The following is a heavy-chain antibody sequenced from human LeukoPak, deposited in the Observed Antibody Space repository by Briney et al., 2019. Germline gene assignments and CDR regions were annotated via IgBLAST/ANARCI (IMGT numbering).Heavy chain of an antibody. V-gene: IGHV4-4*07. CDR3: ARTGGGSFDP. CDR2: IYTSGSN. Sequence: SDTLSLTCTVSGHSLSSYYWSWIRQPAGKGLEWMGRIYTSGSNNYNPSLKRRVTMSVDTSKNQFSLKLSSVTAADTAVYYCARTGGGSFDPWGQGTLVTVSS. CDR1: GHSLSSYY. D-gene: IGHD3-16*01. J-gene: IGHJ5*02.